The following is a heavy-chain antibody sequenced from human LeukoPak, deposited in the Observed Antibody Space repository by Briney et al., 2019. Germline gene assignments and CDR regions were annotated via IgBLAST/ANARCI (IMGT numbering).Heavy chain of an antibody. Sequence: GGSLRLSCAASGFTFSNYGMHWVRQAPGKGLEWVAFIRYDGSNKYYADSVKGRFTISRDNSKNTLYLQMNSLRAEDTAVYYCAKEESTSYATRYYYYYYMDVWGKGTTVTISS. CDR2: IRYDGSNK. J-gene: IGHJ6*03. CDR3: AKEESTSYATRYYYYYYMDV. CDR1: GFTFSNYG. V-gene: IGHV3-30*02. D-gene: IGHD2-2*01.